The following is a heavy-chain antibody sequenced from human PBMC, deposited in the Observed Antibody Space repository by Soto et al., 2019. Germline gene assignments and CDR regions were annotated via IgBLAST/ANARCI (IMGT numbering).Heavy chain of an antibody. CDR3: MRPAVAGIGDHYYGMDV. CDR2: IYPGDSDT. D-gene: IGHD6-19*01. V-gene: IGHV5-51*01. CDR1: GYTFTKYW. J-gene: IGHJ6*02. Sequence: GESLKISCKGSGYTFTKYWIGWVRQMPGKGLELMGIIYPGDSDTRYSPSFQGQVIISADKSISTAYLRWSNLKASDTAMYYCMRPAVAGIGDHYYGMDVWGQGTTVTVSS.